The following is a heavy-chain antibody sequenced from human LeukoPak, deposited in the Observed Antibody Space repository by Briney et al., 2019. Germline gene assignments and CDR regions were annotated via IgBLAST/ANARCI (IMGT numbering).Heavy chain of an antibody. CDR2: IWYDGSNK. CDR3: ARGSGTTDWYFDL. Sequence: GGSLRLSCKASGFTFRNYGMDWVRQAPGKGLEWVAIIWYDGSNKYSADSVKGRFTISRDNSKNTLYLQMNSLRAEDTAVYYCARGSGTTDWYFDLWGRGTLVTVS. D-gene: IGHD1-7*01. V-gene: IGHV3-33*01. CDR1: GFTFRNYG. J-gene: IGHJ2*01.